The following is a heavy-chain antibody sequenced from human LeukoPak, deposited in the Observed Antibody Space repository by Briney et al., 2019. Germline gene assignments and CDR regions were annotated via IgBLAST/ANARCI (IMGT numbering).Heavy chain of an antibody. Sequence: EASVTVSFKASGGTFSSYAISWVRQAPGQGLEWMGGIIPIFGTANYAQKFQGRVTITADESTSTAYMELSSLRSEDTAVYYCARDELREMATIGYYYYMDVWGKGTTVTISS. V-gene: IGHV1-69*13. J-gene: IGHJ6*03. CDR3: ARDELREMATIGYYYYMDV. CDR1: GGTFSSYA. D-gene: IGHD5-24*01. CDR2: IIPIFGTA.